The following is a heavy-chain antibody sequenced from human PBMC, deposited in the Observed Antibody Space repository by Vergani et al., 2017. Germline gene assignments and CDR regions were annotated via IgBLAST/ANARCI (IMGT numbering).Heavy chain of an antibody. Sequence: QVQLQESGPGLVKPSGTLSLTCAVSGRSISSSNWWSWVRQPPGKGLEWIGSIYYSGSTYYNPSLKSRVTISVDTSKNQFSLKLSSVTAADTAVYYCARHSYTRPYYFDYWGQGTLVTVSS. J-gene: IGHJ4*02. V-gene: IGHV4-4*02. CDR2: IYYSGST. CDR1: GRSISSSNW. D-gene: IGHD3-16*01. CDR3: ARHSYTRPYYFDY.